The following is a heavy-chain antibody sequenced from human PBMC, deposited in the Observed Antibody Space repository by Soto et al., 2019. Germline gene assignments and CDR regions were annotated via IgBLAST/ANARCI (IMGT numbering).Heavy chain of an antibody. CDR2: ISSSSSYI. J-gene: IGHJ6*02. Sequence: GESLKISCAASGFTFSSYSMNWVRQAPGKGLEWVSSISSSSSYIYYADSVKGRFTISRDNAKNSLYLQMNSLRAEDTAVYYCSRESCSGGSCYSYYYYYGIDVWGQGTRVTVSS. D-gene: IGHD2-15*01. CDR1: GFTFSSYS. V-gene: IGHV3-21*01. CDR3: SRESCSGGSCYSYYYYYGIDV.